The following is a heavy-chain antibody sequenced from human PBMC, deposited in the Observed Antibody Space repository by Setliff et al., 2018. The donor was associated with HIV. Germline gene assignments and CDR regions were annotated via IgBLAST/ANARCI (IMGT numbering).Heavy chain of an antibody. J-gene: IGHJ3*02. D-gene: IGHD4-17*01. CDR3: AKDSSRCVQPVTRIPAFDI. V-gene: IGHV1-18*01. CDR2: ISAYDGNT. CDR1: GYTFTSYG. Sequence: VASVKVSCKASGYTFTSYGISWVRQASGQGREWMGWISAYDGNTDQAQRFRDRVTMTTDTSTWTAYMELRSPRSDDTAVYYCAKDSSRCVQPVTRIPAFDIWGQGTMVTVSS.